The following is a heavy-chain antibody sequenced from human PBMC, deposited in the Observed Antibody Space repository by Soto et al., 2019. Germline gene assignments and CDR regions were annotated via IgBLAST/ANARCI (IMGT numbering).Heavy chain of an antibody. J-gene: IGHJ6*02. CDR3: AREALNYSGSTDAFYYGMDV. CDR1: GGSISSGGYY. D-gene: IGHD3-10*01. CDR2: IYYSGST. V-gene: IGHV4-31*03. Sequence: QVQLQESGPGLVKPSQTLSLTCTVSGGSISSGGYYWSWIRQHPGKGLEWIGYIYYSGSTYYNPSLKRRVTISVATSKNQFSLKLSSVPAADTAVYSCAREALNYSGSTDAFYYGMDVWGQGTTVTVSS.